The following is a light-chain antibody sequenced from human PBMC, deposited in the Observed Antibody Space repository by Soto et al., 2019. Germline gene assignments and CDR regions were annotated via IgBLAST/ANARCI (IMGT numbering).Light chain of an antibody. CDR2: AAS. Sequence: DIQMTQSPSSLSASVGDSVTISCRASQSISSSLNWYQQKPGKAPKLLIYAASSLQSGVPSRFSGSGSGTDFTLTISSPQPEDVATYYCQQSYSTPRTFGQGTKVEIK. CDR1: QSISSS. V-gene: IGKV1-39*01. J-gene: IGKJ1*01. CDR3: QQSYSTPRT.